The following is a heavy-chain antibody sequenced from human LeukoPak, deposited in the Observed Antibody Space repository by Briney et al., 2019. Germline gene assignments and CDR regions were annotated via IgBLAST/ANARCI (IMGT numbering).Heavy chain of an antibody. Sequence: SETLSLTCTVSGGSISSYYWSWIRQPPGKGLEWIGYIYYSGSTNYNPSLKSRVTISVDTSKNQFSLKLSSVTAADTAVYYCAGGTYYGMDVWGQGTTVTVSS. CDR3: AGGTYYGMDV. CDR2: IYYSGST. J-gene: IGHJ6*02. V-gene: IGHV4-59*01. CDR1: GGSISSYY.